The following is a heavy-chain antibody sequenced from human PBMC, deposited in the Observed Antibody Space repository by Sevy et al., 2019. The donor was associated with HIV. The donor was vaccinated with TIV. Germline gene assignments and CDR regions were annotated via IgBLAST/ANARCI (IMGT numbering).Heavy chain of an antibody. D-gene: IGHD3-22*01. Sequence: GGSLRLSCAASGFTFSSYTMNWVRQAPGKGLEWVSGISGSDDRTYYADSVKGRFTISRDNSKNTLSLQMNSLRADDTAVYYCAKGVTMIVVVDAFDIWGHGTIVTVSS. CDR3: AKGVTMIVVVDAFDI. CDR1: GFTFSSYT. J-gene: IGHJ3*02. V-gene: IGHV3-23*01. CDR2: ISGSDDRT.